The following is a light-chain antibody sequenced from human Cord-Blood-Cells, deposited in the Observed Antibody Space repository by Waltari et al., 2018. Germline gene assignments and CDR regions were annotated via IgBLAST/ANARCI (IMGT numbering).Light chain of an antibody. CDR1: VLATKY. CDR3: YSAADNNWV. V-gene: IGLV3-27*01. Sequence: SYELTQPSSVSVSPGQTARITCSGDVLATKYARWFQQKPGQAPVLVIYKDSERPSGIPERCSGSSSGTTVTLTISGAQVEDEADYYCYSAADNNWVFGGGTKLTVL. J-gene: IGLJ3*02. CDR2: KDS.